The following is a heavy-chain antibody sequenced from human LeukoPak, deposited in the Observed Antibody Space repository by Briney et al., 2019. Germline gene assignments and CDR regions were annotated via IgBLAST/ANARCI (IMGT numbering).Heavy chain of an antibody. CDR1: GYIFTNYY. Sequence: GASVKVSCKASGYIFTNYYVHWVRQAPGQGLEWMGTANPGGGSPNNAQNFQGRLTMTRDTSTSTVYMELSSLRSEDTAVYYCARDLRPVTYSGYESLQDYWGQGTLVTVSS. CDR3: ARDLRPVTYSGYESLQDY. J-gene: IGHJ4*02. CDR2: ANPGGGSP. V-gene: IGHV1-46*01. D-gene: IGHD5-12*01.